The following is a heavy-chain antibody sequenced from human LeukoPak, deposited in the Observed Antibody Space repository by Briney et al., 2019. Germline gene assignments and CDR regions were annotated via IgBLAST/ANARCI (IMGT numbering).Heavy chain of an antibody. CDR1: GFTFDDYA. J-gene: IGHJ4*02. V-gene: IGHV3-9*01. Sequence: GGSLRLSCAASGFTFDDYAMHWVRQAPGKGLGWVSGISWNSGSIGYADSVKGRFTISRDNAKNSLYLQMNSLRAEDTALYYCTKGSSWSNGDFDCWGQGTLVTVSS. CDR2: ISWNSGSI. D-gene: IGHD6-13*01. CDR3: TKGSSWSNGDFDC.